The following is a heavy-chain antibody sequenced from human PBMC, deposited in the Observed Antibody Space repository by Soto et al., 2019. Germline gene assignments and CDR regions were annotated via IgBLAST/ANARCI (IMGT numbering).Heavy chain of an antibody. Sequence: GGSLRLSCTASGFTFGDYAMSWFRQAPGKGLEWVGFIRSKAYGGTTEYAASVKGRFTISRDDSKSIAYLQMNSLKTEDTAVYYCTREPHTSGYSYAPPGYWGQGTLVTVSS. D-gene: IGHD5-18*01. CDR3: TREPHTSGYSYAPPGY. CDR2: IRSKAYGGTT. V-gene: IGHV3-49*03. J-gene: IGHJ4*02. CDR1: GFTFGDYA.